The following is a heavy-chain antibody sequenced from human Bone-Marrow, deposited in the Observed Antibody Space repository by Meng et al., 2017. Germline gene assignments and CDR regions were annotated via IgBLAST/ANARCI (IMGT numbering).Heavy chain of an antibody. D-gene: IGHD3-22*01. CDR2: ISGSGGST. J-gene: IGHJ4*02. CDR3: AKAPYYYDSSGYYYLYYFDY. CDR1: GFTFSSYA. V-gene: IGHV3-23*01. Sequence: GGSLRLSCAASGFTFSSYAMSWVCQAPGKGLEWVSAISGSGGSTYYADSVKGRFTISRDNSKNTLYLQMNSLRAEDTAVYYCAKAPYYYDSSGYYYLYYFDYWGQGTLVTVSS.